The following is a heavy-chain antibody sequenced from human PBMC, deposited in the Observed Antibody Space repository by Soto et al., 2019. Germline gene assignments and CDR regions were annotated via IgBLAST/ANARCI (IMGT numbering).Heavy chain of an antibody. CDR2: ISSSSSYI. V-gene: IGHV3-21*01. CDR3: ARAQLGDFWSGYYTRWFDP. CDR1: GFTFSSYS. D-gene: IGHD3-3*01. Sequence: GGSLRLSCAASGFTFSSYSMNWVRQAPGKGLEWVSSISSSSSYIYYADSVKGRFTISRDNAKNSLYLQMNSLRAEDTAVYYCARAQLGDFWSGYYTRWFDPWGQGTLVTVSS. J-gene: IGHJ5*02.